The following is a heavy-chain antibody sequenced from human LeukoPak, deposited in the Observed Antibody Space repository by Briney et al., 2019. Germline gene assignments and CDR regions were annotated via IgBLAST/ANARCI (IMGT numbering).Heavy chain of an antibody. CDR1: GFIFSRYSSYA. CDR3: AKEGERLLTTTHTAMVAD. J-gene: IGHJ4*02. D-gene: IGHD5-18*01. Sequence: PGGSLRLSCEGSGFIFSRYSSYAMNWVRQAPGKGLEWVAAISGGGDVTYYADSVKGRFTISRDNSKNTLYLQMNSLRAEDTAVYYCAKEGERLLTTTHTAMVADWGQGTLVTVSS. CDR2: ISGGGDVT. V-gene: IGHV3-23*01.